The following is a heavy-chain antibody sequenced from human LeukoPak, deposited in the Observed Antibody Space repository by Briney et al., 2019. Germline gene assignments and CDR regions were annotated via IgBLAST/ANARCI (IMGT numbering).Heavy chain of an antibody. CDR1: GFTFSSYT. CDR2: ITSASNYI. D-gene: IGHD6-19*01. V-gene: IGHV3-21*01. CDR3: AGDKPGGLVAD. Sequence: GGPLRLSCAASGFTFSSYTMNWVRQAPGKGLEWVSSITSASNYIYYADSVKGRFTISRENAKNSLYLQMNSLRAEDTAVYYCAGDKPGGLVADWGRGTLVTVSS. J-gene: IGHJ4*02.